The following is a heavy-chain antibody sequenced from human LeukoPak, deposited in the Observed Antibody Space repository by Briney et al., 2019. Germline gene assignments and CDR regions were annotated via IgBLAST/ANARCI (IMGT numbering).Heavy chain of an antibody. V-gene: IGHV3-23*01. CDR1: GVTFSSFA. CDR3: AKDHGLEAFDI. Sequence: PGSSLRLSCAASGVTFSSFAMNWVRQAQRKGLEWVSGISDSGGSTYYADSVKGRFTISRDNSKNTLYLQMNSLRAEDTAVFYCAKDHGLEAFDIWGQGTLVTVSS. J-gene: IGHJ3*02. D-gene: IGHD3/OR15-3a*01. CDR2: ISDSGGST.